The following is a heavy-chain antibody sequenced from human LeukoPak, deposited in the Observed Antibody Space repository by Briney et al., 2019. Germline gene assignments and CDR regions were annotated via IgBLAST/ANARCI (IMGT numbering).Heavy chain of an antibody. V-gene: IGHV3-74*01. CDR2: MNSDGSIT. CDR1: GFTFSSSW. CDR3: AVTPGATLDH. J-gene: IGHJ4*02. Sequence: LTGGSLRLSCAASGFTFSSSWMHWVRQSPGKGLVWLSRMNSDGSITRYADSVKGRFTISRDNAKNTLYLQMDSLRVEDTGLYYCAVTPGATLDHWGQGTLVSVSS. D-gene: IGHD1-26*01.